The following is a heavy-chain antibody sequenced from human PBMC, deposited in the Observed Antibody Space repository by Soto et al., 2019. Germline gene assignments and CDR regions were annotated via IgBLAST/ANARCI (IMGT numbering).Heavy chain of an antibody. CDR1: GFTFSSYW. CDR3: ARDDRYEGYYYYYMDV. J-gene: IGHJ6*03. CDR2: INSDGSST. Sequence: GGSLRLSCAASGFTFSSYWMHWVHQAPGKGLVWVSRINSDGSSTSYADSVKGRFTISRDNAKNTLYLQMNSLRAEDTAVYYCARDDRYEGYYYYYMDVWGKGTTVTVSS. D-gene: IGHD1-1*01. V-gene: IGHV3-74*01.